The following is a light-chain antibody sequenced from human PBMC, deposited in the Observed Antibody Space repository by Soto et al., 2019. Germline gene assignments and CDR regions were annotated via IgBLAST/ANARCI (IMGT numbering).Light chain of an antibody. J-gene: IGKJ1*01. Sequence: EVVMTQSPATLSVSPGERATLSYRASQSVSSNLAWYQQKPGQAPRLLIYGASTRATGIPARFSGSGSGTEFTLTISSLQSEDFAVYHCQQYNNFWTFGQGTKVEIK. CDR1: QSVSSN. CDR3: QQYNNFWT. CDR2: GAS. V-gene: IGKV3-15*01.